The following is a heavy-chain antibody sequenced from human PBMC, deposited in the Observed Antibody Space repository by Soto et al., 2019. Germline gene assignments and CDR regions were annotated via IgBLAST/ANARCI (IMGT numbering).Heavy chain of an antibody. J-gene: IGHJ3*02. CDR2: ISYDGSNK. V-gene: IGHV3-30*18. CDR3: AKETEGGVFDI. CDR1: GFTFSSYG. Sequence: PGGSLRLSCAASGFTFSSYGMHWVRQAPGKGLERVAAISYDGSNKYYEDSVKGRFTISRDNSKNTLYLQMNGLRAEDTVVYYCAKETEGGVFDIWGQGTMVTVSS. D-gene: IGHD1-1*01.